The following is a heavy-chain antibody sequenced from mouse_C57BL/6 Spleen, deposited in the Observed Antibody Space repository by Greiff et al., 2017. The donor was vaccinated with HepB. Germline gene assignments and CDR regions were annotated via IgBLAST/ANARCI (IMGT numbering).Heavy chain of an antibody. CDR3: ARRVYRSSSYFDY. V-gene: IGHV1-52*01. D-gene: IGHD1-1*01. J-gene: IGHJ2*01. CDR1: GYTFTSYW. CDR2: IDPSDSDT. Sequence: QVQLQQPGAELVRPGSSVKLSCKASGYTFTSYWMHWVKQRPIQGLEWIGNIDPSDSDTHYNQKFKDKATLTVDKSSSTAYMQLSSLTSEDSAVYYCARRVYRSSSYFDYWGQGTTLTVSS.